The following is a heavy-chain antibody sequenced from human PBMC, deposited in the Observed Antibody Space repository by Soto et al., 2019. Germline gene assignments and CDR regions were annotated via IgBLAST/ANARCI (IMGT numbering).Heavy chain of an antibody. J-gene: IGHJ3*02. CDR2: VSSTGSFI. CDR3: ARETNPYTDSSHAFDI. CDR1: GSTFSSYS. D-gene: IGHD2-2*02. V-gene: IGHV3-21*01. Sequence: EVQLVESGGGLVKPGGSLRLSCAASGSTFSSYSMNWVRQAPGKGLEWVSSVSSTGSFIYYADPVKGRFTISRDNAQSSLSLQMSSLRVEDTAVYYCARETNPYTDSSHAFDIWGQGTMVTVSS.